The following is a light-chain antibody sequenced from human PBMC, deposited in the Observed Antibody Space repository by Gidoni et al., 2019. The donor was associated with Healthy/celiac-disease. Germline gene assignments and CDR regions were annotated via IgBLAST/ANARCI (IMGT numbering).Light chain of an antibody. V-gene: IGKV4-1*01. J-gene: IGKJ2*01. CDR3: QQYYSTPRT. CDR2: WAT. CDR1: QSVLYNSNNKNY. Sequence: IVITMYPDFLVVSLGEWATINCKYSQSVLYNSNNKNYLAWYQQKPGQPPKLLIYWATTRESGVPDRFSGRGSGTDFTLTISSLQAEDVAVYYCQQYYSTPRTFGQGTKLEIK.